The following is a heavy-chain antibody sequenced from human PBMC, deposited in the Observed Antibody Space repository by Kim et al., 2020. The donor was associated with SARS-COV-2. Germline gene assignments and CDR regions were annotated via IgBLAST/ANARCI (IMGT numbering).Heavy chain of an antibody. J-gene: IGHJ6*02. CDR1: GGSISSYY. CDR3: ARSGYSSGWAIYYYYGMDV. Sequence: SETLSLTCTVSGGSISSYYWSWIRQPPGKGLEWIGYIYYSGSTNYNPSLKSRVTISVDTSKNQFSLKQSSVTAADTAVYYCARSGYSSGWAIYYYYGMDVWGQGTTVTVSS. CDR2: IYYSGST. V-gene: IGHV4-59*01. D-gene: IGHD6-19*01.